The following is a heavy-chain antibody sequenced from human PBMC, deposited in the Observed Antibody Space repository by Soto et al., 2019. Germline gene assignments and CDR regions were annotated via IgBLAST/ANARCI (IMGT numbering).Heavy chain of an antibody. CDR3: ARDWPYCSGGSCYSGGWFDP. Sequence: GASLKVSCKASGYTFTSYGISWVRQAPGQGLEWMGWISAYNGNTNYAQKLQGGVTMTTDTSTSTAYMELRSLRSDDTAVYYCARDWPYCSGGSCYSGGWFDPWGQGTLVTVSS. CDR1: GYTFTSYG. V-gene: IGHV1-18*01. J-gene: IGHJ5*02. D-gene: IGHD2-15*01. CDR2: ISAYNGNT.